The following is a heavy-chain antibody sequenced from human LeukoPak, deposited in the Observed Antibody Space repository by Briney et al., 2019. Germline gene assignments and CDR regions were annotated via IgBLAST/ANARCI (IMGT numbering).Heavy chain of an antibody. CDR2: IYYDGKNK. Sequence: PGGSLRLSCAASGFTFSDHGIHWVRHAPGKGLEWVAIIYYDGKNKYYADSAKGRFTISRDNPKNTAYLQVNSLSGDDSGVYYCSRGGWPTAGTPRMDVWGQGTTVIVSS. CDR3: SRGGWPTAGTPRMDV. D-gene: IGHD6-13*01. J-gene: IGHJ6*02. CDR1: GFTFSDHG. V-gene: IGHV3-33*01.